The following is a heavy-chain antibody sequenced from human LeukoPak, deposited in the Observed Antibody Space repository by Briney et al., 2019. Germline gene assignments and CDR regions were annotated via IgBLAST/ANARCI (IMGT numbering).Heavy chain of an antibody. CDR3: ARDRRGFYDSSGLDAFDI. J-gene: IGHJ3*02. V-gene: IGHV3-53*01. CDR1: GFTVSSNY. CDR2: IYSGGST. Sequence: GGSLRLSCAASGFTVSSNYVSLVRQARGKGLEWFSVIYSGGSTYYADSVEGRFTISRDNSKNTLYLQMNRLRAEDTAVYYCARDRRGFYDSSGLDAFDIWGQGTMVTVS. D-gene: IGHD3-22*01.